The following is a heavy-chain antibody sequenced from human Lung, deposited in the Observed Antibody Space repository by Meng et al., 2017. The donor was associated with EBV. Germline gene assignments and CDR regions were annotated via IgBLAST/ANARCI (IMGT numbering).Heavy chain of an antibody. CDR2: IYTSGST. D-gene: IGHD5-12*01. CDR3: ARDPGLGYSGYDGILGY. V-gene: IGHV4-61*02. CDR1: GGSISSGGYY. Sequence: QVQLQESGPGLVQPSQTLSLTCTVSGGSISSGGYYWSWIRQPAGKGLEWIGRIYTSGSTNYNPSLKSRVTMSVDTSKNQFSLKLSSGTAADTAVYYCARDPGLGYSGYDGILGYWGQGTLVTVSS. J-gene: IGHJ4*02.